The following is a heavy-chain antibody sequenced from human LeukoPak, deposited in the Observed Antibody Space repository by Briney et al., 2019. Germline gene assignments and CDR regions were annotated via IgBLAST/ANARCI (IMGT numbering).Heavy chain of an antibody. V-gene: IGHV6-1*01. D-gene: IGHD2-15*01. CDR3: ARVPLYCSGGSCSSVGWYFDY. CDR2: TYYRSKWYN. CDR1: GDSFSSNSVA. J-gene: IGHJ4*02. Sequence: PSQTLSLTCAISGDSFSSNSVAWNWIRQSPSRGLEWLGRTYYRSKWYNDYAVSVRSRISINPDTSKNQFSLQLNSVTPEDTAVYYCARVPLYCSGGSCSSVGWYFDYWGQGTLVTVSS.